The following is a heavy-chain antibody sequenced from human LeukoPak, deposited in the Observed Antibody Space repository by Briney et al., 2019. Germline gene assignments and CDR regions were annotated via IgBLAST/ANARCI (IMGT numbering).Heavy chain of an antibody. J-gene: IGHJ6*03. V-gene: IGHV3-23*01. CDR2: TNGGGNTT. CDR3: TKELHVAVAVADYYYFYMDV. Sequence: GGSLRLSCAASGVAFSSFAMGWVRQSPGKGLEWLSTTNGGGNTTFYSDSVKGRFTISRDNSNNTLYLHMDSLRPDDTALYYCTKELHVAVAVADYYYFYMDVWGRGTAVTVSS. CDR1: GVAFSSFA. D-gene: IGHD6-19*01.